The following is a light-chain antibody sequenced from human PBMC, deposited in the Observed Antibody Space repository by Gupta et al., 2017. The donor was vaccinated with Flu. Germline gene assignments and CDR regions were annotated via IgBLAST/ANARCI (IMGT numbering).Light chain of an antibody. V-gene: IGKV4-1*01. CDR2: WAS. J-gene: IGKJ4*01. CDR3: QQYYNWPLT. Sequence: DIEITQSPEFPAVSLGERATLHCKSSQSVLHSSTDKNNLAWSHQKPGQSPGLLIFWASTWESGVPARFSGSGSGTDFTLTIASLQPEDVAVYYCQQYYNWPLTFGGGTKVEIK. CDR1: QSVLHSSTDKNN.